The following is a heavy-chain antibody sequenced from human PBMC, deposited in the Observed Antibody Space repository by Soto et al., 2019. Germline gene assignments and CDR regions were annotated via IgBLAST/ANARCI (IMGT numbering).Heavy chain of an antibody. J-gene: IGHJ6*02. CDR2: IYYSGST. D-gene: IGHD6-19*01. CDR3: ARGIEGWYQGRYYYGMDV. V-gene: IGHV4-61*01. Sequence: SETLSLTCTVSGGSVSSGSYYWSWIRQPPGKGLEWIGYIYYSGSTNYNPSLKSRVTISVDTSKKQISMKLSSVTTADTAVYYCARGIEGWYQGRYYYGMDVWGQGTTVTVSS. CDR1: GGSVSSGSYY.